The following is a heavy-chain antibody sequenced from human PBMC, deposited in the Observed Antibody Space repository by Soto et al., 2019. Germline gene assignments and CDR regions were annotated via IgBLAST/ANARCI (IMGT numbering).Heavy chain of an antibody. V-gene: IGHV5-51*01. Sequence: GESLKISCKGSGYSFTSYWIGWVRQMPGKGLEWMGIIYPGDSDTRYSPSFQGQVTISADKSISTAYLQWSSLKASDTAMYYCATAGVVVAATDYYYYGMDVWGQGTTVTVSS. D-gene: IGHD2-15*01. J-gene: IGHJ6*02. CDR2: IYPGDSDT. CDR1: GYSFTSYW. CDR3: ATAGVVVAATDYYYYGMDV.